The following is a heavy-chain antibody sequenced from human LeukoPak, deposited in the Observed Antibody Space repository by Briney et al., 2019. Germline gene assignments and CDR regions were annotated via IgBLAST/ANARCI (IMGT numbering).Heavy chain of an antibody. CDR1: GGSISSSNW. Sequence: PSETLSLTCAVSGGSISSSNWWSWVRQPPGKGLEWIGEIYHSGSTNYNPSLKSRVTISVDKSKNQFSLKLSSVTAADTAVYYCARVVIVGATIFDYWGQGTLVTVSS. D-gene: IGHD1-26*01. V-gene: IGHV4-4*02. J-gene: IGHJ4*02. CDR3: ARVVIVGATIFDY. CDR2: IYHSGST.